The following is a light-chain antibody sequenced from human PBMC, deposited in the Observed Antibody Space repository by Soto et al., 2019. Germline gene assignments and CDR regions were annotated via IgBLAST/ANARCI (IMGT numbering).Light chain of an antibody. CDR2: AAS. Sequence: DIQMTQSPSTLSASVGDRVTITCRASQSINSWLAWYQQKPGKAPELLIYAASTLQSGVPSRFSGSGSGTDFTLTISCLQSEDFATYYCQQYYSFPWTFGQGTKVDIK. J-gene: IGKJ1*01. V-gene: IGKV1-5*01. CDR1: QSINSW. CDR3: QQYYSFPWT.